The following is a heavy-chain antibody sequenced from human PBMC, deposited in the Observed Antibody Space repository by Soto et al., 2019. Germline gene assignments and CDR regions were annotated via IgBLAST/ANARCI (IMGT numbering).Heavy chain of an antibody. CDR2: TYYRSKWYN. Sequence: PSQTLSLTCDISGDSVSSNRGAWTWIRQSPSRGLEWLGRTYYRSKWYNEYGLSVKSRITINADTCKNQFSLQLNSVTPEDAAVYYCARWDHDYGMDVWGQGTTVTVSS. J-gene: IGHJ6*02. CDR1: GDSVSSNRGA. D-gene: IGHD1-26*01. V-gene: IGHV6-1*01. CDR3: ARWDHDYGMDV.